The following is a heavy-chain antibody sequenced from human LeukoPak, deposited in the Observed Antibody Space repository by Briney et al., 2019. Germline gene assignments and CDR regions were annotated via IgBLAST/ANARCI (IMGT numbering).Heavy chain of an antibody. D-gene: IGHD6-13*01. Sequence: SETLSPTCTVSGGSISSYYWSWIRQPAGKGLEWIGRIYTSGSTNYNPSLKSRVTMSVDTSKNQFSLKLSSVTAADTAVYYCARESSAGDFDYWDQGTLVTVSS. CDR1: GGSISSYY. CDR3: ARESSAGDFDY. CDR2: IYTSGST. V-gene: IGHV4-4*07. J-gene: IGHJ4*02.